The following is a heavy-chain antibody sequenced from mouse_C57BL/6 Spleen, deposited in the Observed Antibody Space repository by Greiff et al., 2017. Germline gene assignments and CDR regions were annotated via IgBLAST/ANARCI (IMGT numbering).Heavy chain of an antibody. CDR2: INPNNGGT. V-gene: IGHV1-26*01. CDR3: ARERTGTGFDY. CDR1: GYTFTDYY. D-gene: IGHD4-1*01. Sequence: EVKLQQSGPELVKPGASVKISCKASGYTFTDYYMNWVKQSHGKSLEWIGDINPNNGGTSYNQKFKGKATLTVDKSSSTAYMELRSLTSEDSAVYYCARERTGTGFDYWGQGTTLTVSS. J-gene: IGHJ2*01.